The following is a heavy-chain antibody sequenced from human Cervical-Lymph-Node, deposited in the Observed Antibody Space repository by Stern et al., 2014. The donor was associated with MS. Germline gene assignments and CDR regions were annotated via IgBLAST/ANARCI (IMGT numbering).Heavy chain of an antibody. D-gene: IGHD2-15*01. Sequence: QVQLQESGPGLVKPSETLSLTCTVSGGSFNNYYWSWIRQPPGKGLEWIGYIYQDGSTKYNPSLKSRVTISLHTSKKQFSLRLTSVTAVDTAVYYCARVDDCSGGTCFSTSWFDPWGQGTLVTVSS. CDR1: GGSFNNYY. CDR3: ARVDDCSGGTCFSTSWFDP. J-gene: IGHJ5*02. CDR2: IYQDGST. V-gene: IGHV4-59*01.